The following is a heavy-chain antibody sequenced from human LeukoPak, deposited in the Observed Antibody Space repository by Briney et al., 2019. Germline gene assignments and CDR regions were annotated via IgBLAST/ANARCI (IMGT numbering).Heavy chain of an antibody. V-gene: IGHV4-4*07. CDR1: SGSISSNY. CDR3: ARDYPPADY. CDR2: IYSSGST. J-gene: IGHJ4*02. Sequence: SETLSLTCTVSSGSISSNYWSWIRQPAGKGLEWIGRIYSSGSTNYNPSLKSRVTMSVDTSKNQFSLKMNSVTAADTAVYYCARDYPPADYWGQGTLVTVSS.